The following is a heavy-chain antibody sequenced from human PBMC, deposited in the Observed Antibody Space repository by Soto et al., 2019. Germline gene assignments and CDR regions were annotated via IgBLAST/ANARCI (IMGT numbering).Heavy chain of an antibody. CDR2: IYHSGST. J-gene: IGHJ5*02. Sequence: PSETLSLTCAVSGGSISSGGYSWSWIRQPPGKGLEWIGYIYHSGSTYYNPSLKSRVTISVDRSKNQFSLKLSSVTAADTAVYYCARAGGYQLLPPENWFDPWGQGTLVTVSS. CDR1: GGSISSGGYS. D-gene: IGHD2-2*01. V-gene: IGHV4-30-2*01. CDR3: ARAGGYQLLPPENWFDP.